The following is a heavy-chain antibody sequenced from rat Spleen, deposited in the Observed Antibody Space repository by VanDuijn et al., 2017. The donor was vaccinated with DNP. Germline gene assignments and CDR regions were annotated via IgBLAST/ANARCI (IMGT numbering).Heavy chain of an antibody. CDR2: ISYDGSRT. CDR3: ARRDTAYSSDIYVGFDY. Sequence: EVQLVESGGGLVQPGRSLKLSCAASGFTFSDYAMAWVRQAPKKGLEWVANISYDGSRTYYRDSVKGLFTISRDNGKSSLYLQMNSLKSEDTATYYCARRDTAYSSDIYVGFDYWGQGVMVTVSS. V-gene: IGHV5-17*01. CDR1: GFTFSDYA. J-gene: IGHJ2*01. D-gene: IGHD1-2*01.